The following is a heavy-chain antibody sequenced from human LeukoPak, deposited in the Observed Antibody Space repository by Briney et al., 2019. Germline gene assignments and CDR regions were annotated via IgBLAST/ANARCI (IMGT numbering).Heavy chain of an antibody. J-gene: IGHJ5*02. CDR1: GFTFSSYG. CDR2: IGGGGLGT. Sequence: QPGRSLRLSCAASGFTFSSYGMTWVRQAPGKGLEWVSAIGGGGLGTYYADSVKGRFTISRDNSRNTLYLQMNSLRVEDTAKYYCAKDLRGNWNWFDAWGQGTLVTVSS. CDR3: AKDLRGNWNWFDA. V-gene: IGHV3-23*01. D-gene: IGHD1-1*01.